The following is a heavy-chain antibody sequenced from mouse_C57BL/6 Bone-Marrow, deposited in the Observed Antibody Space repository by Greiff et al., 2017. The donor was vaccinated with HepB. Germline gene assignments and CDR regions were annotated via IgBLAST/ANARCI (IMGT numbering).Heavy chain of an antibody. V-gene: IGHV1-58*01. Sequence: VQLKESGAELVRPGSSVKISCKTSGYTFTSYGINWVKQRPGQGLEWIGYIYIGNGYTEYNEQVKGKVTLTSDTPSSTAYMQLSSLTSEDSAIYFCARGDYDYDVDYWGQGTTLTVSS. J-gene: IGHJ2*01. D-gene: IGHD2-4*01. CDR1: GYTFTSYG. CDR3: ARGDYDYDVDY. CDR2: IYIGNGYT.